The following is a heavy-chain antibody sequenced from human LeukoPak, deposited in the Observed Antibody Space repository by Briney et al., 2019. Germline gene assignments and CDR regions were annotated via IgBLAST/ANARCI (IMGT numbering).Heavy chain of an antibody. CDR2: IKQDGSEK. D-gene: IGHD3-22*01. V-gene: IGHV3-7*01. CDR3: ARAVSITMIVVVITTPGYMDV. CDR1: RFTFSSYW. J-gene: IGHJ6*03. Sequence: GGSLRLSCAASRFTFSSYWMSWVRQAPGEGLEWVANIKQDGSEKYYVDSVKGRFTISRDNAKNSLYLQMNSLRAEDTAVYYCARAVSITMIVVVITTPGYMDVWGKGTAVTVSS.